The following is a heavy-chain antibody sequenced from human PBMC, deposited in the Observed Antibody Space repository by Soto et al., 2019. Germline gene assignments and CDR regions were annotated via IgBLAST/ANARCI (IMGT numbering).Heavy chain of an antibody. CDR1: GYTFTSYD. J-gene: IGHJ6*03. CDR3: ARGPATNVIYYNYYIDV. V-gene: IGHV1-8*01. CDR2: MNPNSGDT. Sequence: QVQLVQSGAEVKKPGASVKVSCKASGYTFTSYDINWVRQATGQGLEWMGWMNPNSGDTGYAPKFQGKVTMTRNTSISTAYMELSSLRSDDTAVYYSARGPATNVIYYNYYIDVWGKGTTVTVSS.